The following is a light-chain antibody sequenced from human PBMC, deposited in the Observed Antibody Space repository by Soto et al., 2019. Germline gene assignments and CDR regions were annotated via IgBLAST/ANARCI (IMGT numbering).Light chain of an antibody. CDR1: SSNIGAGYD. V-gene: IGLV1-40*01. CDR2: GNS. Sequence: QSVLTQPPSVSGAPGQSVTISCTGSSSNIGAGYDVHWYQQLPGTAPKLLIYGNSNRPSGVPDRFSGSKSGTSASLAITGLQAEDEADYYCQSHDSSLSVSYVFGTGTKVTVL. CDR3: QSHDSSLSVSYV. J-gene: IGLJ1*01.